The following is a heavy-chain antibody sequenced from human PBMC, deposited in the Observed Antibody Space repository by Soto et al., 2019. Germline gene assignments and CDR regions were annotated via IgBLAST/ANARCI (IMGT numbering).Heavy chain of an antibody. CDR3: ASAYYDGSPYFDY. CDR2: IYYSGST. V-gene: IGHV4-31*03. D-gene: IGHD3-10*01. CDR1: GGSISSGGYY. J-gene: IGHJ4*02. Sequence: SETLSLTCTVSGGSISSGGYYWSWIRQHPGRGLEWIVYIYYSGSTYYNPSLKSRVTISVDTSKNQFSLKLSSVTAADTAVYYCASAYYDGSPYFDYWGQGTLVTVSS.